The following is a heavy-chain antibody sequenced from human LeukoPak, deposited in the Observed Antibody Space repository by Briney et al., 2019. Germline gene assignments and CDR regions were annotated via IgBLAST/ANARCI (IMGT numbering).Heavy chain of an antibody. CDR2: INHRGGT. V-gene: IGHV4-34*01. CDR3: AREGDSSPGDY. J-gene: IGHJ4*02. Sequence: DPSETLSLTCSVYGGSLSPYYWNWIRQPPGKGLEWIGEINHRGGTTYNPSLKSRVTISVDTSKNQFSLKLSSVTAADTAVYYCAREGDSSPGDYWGQGTLVTVSS. CDR1: GGSLSPYY. D-gene: IGHD3-22*01.